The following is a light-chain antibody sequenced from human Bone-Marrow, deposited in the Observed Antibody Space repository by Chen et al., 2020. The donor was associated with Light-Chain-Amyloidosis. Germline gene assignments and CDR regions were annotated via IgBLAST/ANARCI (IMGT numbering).Light chain of an antibody. Sequence: EIVLTQSPATLSLSPGESATLSCRASQNINTYLAWYQQKPGQAPSPLIYDASNRATGIPARFSGSWSGTDFTLAISSLEPEDFAVYFCRQRSNWPLFGPGTKVEIK. J-gene: IGKJ2*01. CDR2: DAS. CDR3: RQRSNWPL. V-gene: IGKV3-11*01. CDR1: QNINTY.